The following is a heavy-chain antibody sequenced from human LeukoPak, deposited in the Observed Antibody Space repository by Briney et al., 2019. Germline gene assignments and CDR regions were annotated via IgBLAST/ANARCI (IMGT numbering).Heavy chain of an antibody. CDR2: ISSSGSTI. V-gene: IGHV3-48*03. CDR3: ARGYSSSWYDYYYYMDV. CDR1: GSTFSSYE. Sequence: GGSLRLSCAASGSTFSSYEMNWVRQAPGKGLEWVSYISSSGSTIYYADSVKGRFTISRDNAKNSLYLQMNSLRAEDTAVYYCARGYSSSWYDYYYYMDVWGKGTTVTVSS. D-gene: IGHD6-13*01. J-gene: IGHJ6*03.